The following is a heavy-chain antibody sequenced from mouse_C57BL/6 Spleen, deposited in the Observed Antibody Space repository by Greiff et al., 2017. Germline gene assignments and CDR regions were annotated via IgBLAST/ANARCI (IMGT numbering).Heavy chain of an antibody. CDR1: GYTFTSYW. CDR2: IDPSDSYT. J-gene: IGHJ4*01. Sequence: QVQLQQPGAELVMPGASVKLSCKASGYTFTSYWMHWVKQRPGQGLEWIGEIDPSDSYTNYNQKFKGKSTLTVDKSSSTAYMQLSSLTSEDSAVYYCARRDAMDYWGQGTSVTVS. V-gene: IGHV1-69*01. CDR3: ARRDAMDY.